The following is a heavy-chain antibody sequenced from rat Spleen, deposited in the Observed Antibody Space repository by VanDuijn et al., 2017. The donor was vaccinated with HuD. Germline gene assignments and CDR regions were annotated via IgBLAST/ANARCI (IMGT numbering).Heavy chain of an antibody. V-gene: IGHV2-1*01. CDR2: LWGDGST. D-gene: IGHD1-12*02. Sequence: QVQLKESGPGLVQSSQTLSLICTVSGFSLISHSVHWVRQPPGKGLEWMGGLWGDGSTDYNSTLKSRLSISRDTSKSQVFLKMNNLQTEDTAMYFCARGYDGSYYYWGQGTLVTVSS. J-gene: IGHJ3*01. CDR3: ARGYDGSYYY. CDR1: GFSLISHS.